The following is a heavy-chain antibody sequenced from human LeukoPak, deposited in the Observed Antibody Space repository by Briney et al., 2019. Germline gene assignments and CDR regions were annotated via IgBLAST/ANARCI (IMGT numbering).Heavy chain of an antibody. V-gene: IGHV3-23*01. CDR3: SNANSWHDGFDI. J-gene: IGHJ3*02. CDR1: GFTFSSYA. CDR2: ISGSGGST. Sequence: GGSLRLSCAASGFTFSSYAMSWVRQAAGKGLEWVSAISGSGGSTYYADSVTGRFTISSDNSKNTLYLQMNSLRAEDTAVYYGSNANSWHDGFDIWGQGTMVTVSS. D-gene: IGHD6-13*01.